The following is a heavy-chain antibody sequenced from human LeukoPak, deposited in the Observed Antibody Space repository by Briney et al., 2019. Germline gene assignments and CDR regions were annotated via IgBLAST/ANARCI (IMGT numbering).Heavy chain of an antibody. CDR1: GYTFTSYG. CDR2: ISAYNGNT. V-gene: IGHV1-18*01. CDR3: ARQRGYDFWSGYYRYFDY. D-gene: IGHD3-3*01. J-gene: IGHJ4*02. Sequence: GASVKVSCTASGYTFTSYGISWVRQAPGQGLEWMGWISAYNGNTNYAQKLQGRVTMTTDTSTSTAYMELRSLRSDDTAVYYCARQRGYDFWSGYYRYFDYWGQGTLVTASS.